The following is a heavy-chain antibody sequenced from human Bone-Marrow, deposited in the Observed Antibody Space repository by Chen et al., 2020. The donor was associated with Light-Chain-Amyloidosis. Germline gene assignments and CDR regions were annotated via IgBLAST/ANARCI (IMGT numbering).Heavy chain of an antibody. Sequence: QLQLQESGPGLVEPSQTLSLTCTVSGASIISSEYYWGWMRQAPGKGLEWIGSIFRGDITYYTSSLKRRVTLSVEKANNHISLRLRSVTAGDTAIYYCARGPSEVEWGVVKSAFAFDFWGQGTMVTVSS. J-gene: IGHJ3*01. D-gene: IGHD2-21*01. CDR1: GASIISSEYY. CDR3: ARGPSEVEWGVVKSAFAFDF. V-gene: IGHV4-39*07. CDR2: IFRGDIT.